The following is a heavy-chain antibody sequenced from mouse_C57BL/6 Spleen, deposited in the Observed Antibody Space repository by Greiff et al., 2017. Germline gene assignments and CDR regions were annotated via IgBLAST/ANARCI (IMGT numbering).Heavy chain of an antibody. CDR1: GYTFTSYW. CDR3: ARSEYYDYDVPYFDY. D-gene: IGHD2-4*01. V-gene: IGHV1-52*01. Sequence: QVHVKQPGAELVRPGSSVKLSCKASGYTFTSYWMHWVKQRPIQGLEWIGNIDPSDSETHYNQKFKDKATLTVDKSSSTAYMQLSSLTSEDSAVYYCARSEYYDYDVPYFDYWGQGTTLTVSS. CDR2: IDPSDSET. J-gene: IGHJ2*01.